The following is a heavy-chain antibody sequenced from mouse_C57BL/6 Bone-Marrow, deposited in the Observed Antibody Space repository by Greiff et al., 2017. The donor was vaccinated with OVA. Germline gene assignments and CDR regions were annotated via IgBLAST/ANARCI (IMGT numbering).Heavy chain of an antibody. CDR1: GYTFTSYW. Sequence: VQLQQSGAELVKPGASVKLSCKASGYTFTSYWMHWVKQRPEQGLEWIGRIDPANGNTKYAPKFQGKATITADTSSNTAYLQLSSLTSEDTAIYYCAYSPPDYWGQGTTLTVSS. CDR3: AYSPPDY. D-gene: IGHD2-12*01. CDR2: IDPANGNT. J-gene: IGHJ2*01. V-gene: IGHV14-3*01.